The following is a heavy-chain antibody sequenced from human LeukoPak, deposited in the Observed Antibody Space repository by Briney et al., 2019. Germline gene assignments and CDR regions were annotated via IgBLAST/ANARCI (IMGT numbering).Heavy chain of an antibody. CDR2: IYYSGST. D-gene: IGHD6-13*01. Sequence: SETLSLTCTVSGGSISSYYWSWIRQPPGKGLEWIGYIYYSGSTNYDPSLKSRVTISVDTSKNQFSLKLSSVTAADTAVYYCARAVAAAGNWFDPWGQGTLVTVSS. CDR3: ARAVAAAGNWFDP. J-gene: IGHJ5*02. V-gene: IGHV4-59*01. CDR1: GGSISSYY.